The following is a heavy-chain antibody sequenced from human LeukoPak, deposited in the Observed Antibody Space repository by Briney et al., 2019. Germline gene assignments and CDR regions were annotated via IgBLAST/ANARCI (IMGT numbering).Heavy chain of an antibody. CDR1: GYSFTVYG. D-gene: IGHD4-17*01. CDR2: ISAYSGST. Sequence: ASVKASCKASGYSFTVYGISWVRQAPGQGLEWMGWISAYSGSTVYAQILQGRVTLTTDASTSTAYMELRSLTSDDTAVYYCARDYGDFVEDDAFDIWGQGTMVTVSS. V-gene: IGHV1-18*01. J-gene: IGHJ3*02. CDR3: ARDYGDFVEDDAFDI.